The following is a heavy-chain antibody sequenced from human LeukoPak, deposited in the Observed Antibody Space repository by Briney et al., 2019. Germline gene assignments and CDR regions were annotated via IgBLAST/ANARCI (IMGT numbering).Heavy chain of an antibody. CDR3: AAIKETYYYGSGSQGAFDI. D-gene: IGHD3-10*01. Sequence: ASVKVSCKASGYTFTSYDINWVRQATGQGLEWMGWMNPNSGNTGYAQKFQGRVTITRNTSISTAYMELSSLRSEDTAVYYCAAIKETYYYGSGSQGAFDIWGQGTMVTVSS. CDR1: GYTFTSYD. V-gene: IGHV1-8*03. J-gene: IGHJ3*02. CDR2: MNPNSGNT.